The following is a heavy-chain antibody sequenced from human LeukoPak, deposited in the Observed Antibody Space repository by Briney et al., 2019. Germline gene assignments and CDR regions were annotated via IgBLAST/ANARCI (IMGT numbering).Heavy chain of an antibody. CDR2: MNPNSGNT. CDR3: SITIFGVVIRPIDY. V-gene: IGHV1-8*01. D-gene: IGHD3-3*01. Sequence: ASVKVSCKASGYTFISYDINWVRQATGQGLEWMGWMNPNSGNTGYAQKFQGRVTMTRNTPISTAYMELSSLRSEDTAVYYCSITIFGVVIRPIDYWGQGTLVTVSS. J-gene: IGHJ4*02. CDR1: GYTFISYD.